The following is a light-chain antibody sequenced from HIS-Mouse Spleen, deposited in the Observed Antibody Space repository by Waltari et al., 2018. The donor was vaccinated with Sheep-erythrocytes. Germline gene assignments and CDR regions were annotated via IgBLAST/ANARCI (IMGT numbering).Light chain of an antibody. V-gene: IGLV1-47*01. CDR2: RNN. CDR3: AAWDDSLSGPV. J-gene: IGLJ3*02. Sequence: QPVLTQPPSASGPPGQRVTIPCSGSSPNIGSNYVYWYQQLPGTAPKLLIYRNNQRPSGVPDRFSGSKSGTSASLAISGLRSEDEADYYCAAWDDSLSGPVFGGGTKLTVL. CDR1: SPNIGSNY.